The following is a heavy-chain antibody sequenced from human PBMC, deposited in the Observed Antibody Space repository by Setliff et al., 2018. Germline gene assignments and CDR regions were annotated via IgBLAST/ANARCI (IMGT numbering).Heavy chain of an antibody. CDR2: IHNSGST. CDR1: GGSISSYY. V-gene: IGHV4-59*01. D-gene: IGHD5-18*01. Sequence: SEPLSLTCPVSGGSISSYYWSWIRQPPGKGLGWIGYIHNSGSTNYNPSLKSRVTISGDTSKNGVTLKLTSVTAADTAVYYCASGRGEMDTTFDYWGQGTLVTVSS. J-gene: IGHJ4*02. CDR3: ASGRGEMDTTFDY.